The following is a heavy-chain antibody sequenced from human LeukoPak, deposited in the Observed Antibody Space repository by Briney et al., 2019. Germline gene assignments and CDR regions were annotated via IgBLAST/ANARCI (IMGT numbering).Heavy chain of an antibody. J-gene: IGHJ3*02. V-gene: IGHV3-9*03. D-gene: IGHD3-10*01. Sequence: PGRSLRLSCAASGFTFDDYAMHWVRQAPGKGLEWVSGISWNSGSIGYADSVKGRFTISRDNAKNSLYLQMNSLRAEDMALYYCAKSLWFGELTAFDIWGQGTMVTVSS. CDR2: ISWNSGSI. CDR1: GFTFDDYA. CDR3: AKSLWFGELTAFDI.